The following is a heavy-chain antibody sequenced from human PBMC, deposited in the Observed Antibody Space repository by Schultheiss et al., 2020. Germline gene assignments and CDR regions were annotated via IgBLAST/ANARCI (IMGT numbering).Heavy chain of an antibody. D-gene: IGHD3-9*01. CDR1: GFTFSSYA. V-gene: IGHV3-23*01. J-gene: IGHJ6*02. Sequence: GGSLRLSCTASGFTFSSYAMSWVRQAPGKGLEWVSAISGSGGSTYYADSVKGRFTISRDNSKNTLYLQMNSLRAEDTAVYYCARNVLRYFDWLLFNRPYYYYGMDVWGQGPTVTVSS. CDR3: ARNVLRYFDWLLFNRPYYYYGMDV. CDR2: ISGSGGST.